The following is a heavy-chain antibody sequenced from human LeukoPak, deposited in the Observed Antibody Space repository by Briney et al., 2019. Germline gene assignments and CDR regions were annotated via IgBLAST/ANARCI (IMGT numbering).Heavy chain of an antibody. CDR1: GGSISSYY. CDR3: ARYSSGPQFDP. J-gene: IGHJ5*02. D-gene: IGHD6-19*01. V-gene: IGHV4-59*01. CDR2: IYYSGST. Sequence: SETLSLTCTVSGGSISSYYWSWIRQPPGKGLEWIGYIYYSGSTNYNPSLKSRVTISVDTSKNQFSLKLSSVTAADTAVYYCARYSSGPQFDPWGQGTLVTVSS.